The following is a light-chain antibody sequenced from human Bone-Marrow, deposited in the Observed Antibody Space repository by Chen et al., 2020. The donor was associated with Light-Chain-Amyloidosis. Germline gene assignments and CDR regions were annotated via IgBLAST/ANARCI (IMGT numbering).Light chain of an antibody. J-gene: IGLJ1*01. Sequence: QSVLTQPASVSGSPGQSITISCPGTSSDVGGDNHVSWYQQSPDNAPKLMIYEVTNRPSWVPDRFSGSKSDNTASLTISGLQTEDEADYFCSSYTITNTLVFGSGTRDTVL. CDR3: SSYTITNTLV. CDR2: EVT. V-gene: IGLV2-14*01. CDR1: SSDVGGDNH.